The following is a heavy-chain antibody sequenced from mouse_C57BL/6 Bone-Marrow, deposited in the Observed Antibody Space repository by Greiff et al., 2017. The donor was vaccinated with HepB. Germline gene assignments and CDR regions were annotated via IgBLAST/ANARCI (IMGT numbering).Heavy chain of an antibody. J-gene: IGHJ2*01. CDR3: AREGGNYGWRFDY. CDR2: IDPSDSYT. Sequence: VKLQQPGAELVRPGTSVKLSCKASGYTFTSYWMHWVKQRPGQGLEWIGVIDPSDSYTNYNQKFKGKATLTVDTSSSTAYMQLSSLTSEDSAVYYCAREGGNYGWRFDYWGQGTTLTVSS. V-gene: IGHV1-59*01. CDR1: GYTFTSYW. D-gene: IGHD2-1*01.